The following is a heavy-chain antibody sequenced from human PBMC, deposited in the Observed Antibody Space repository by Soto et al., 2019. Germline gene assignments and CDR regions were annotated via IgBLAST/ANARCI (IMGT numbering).Heavy chain of an antibody. D-gene: IGHD2-2*01. J-gene: IGHJ5*02. CDR3: ARVIGYCSSTSCRWFDP. CDR1: GGSISSYY. V-gene: IGHV4-59*08. Sequence: SETLSLTCTVSGGSISSYYWSWIRQPPGKGLEWIGYIYYSGSTNYNPSLKSRVTISVDTSKNQFSLKLSSVTAADTAVYYCARVIGYCSSTSCRWFDPWGQGTLVTVSS. CDR2: IYYSGST.